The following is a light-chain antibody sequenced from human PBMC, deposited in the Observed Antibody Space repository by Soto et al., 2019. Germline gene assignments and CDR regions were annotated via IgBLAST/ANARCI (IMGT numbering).Light chain of an antibody. CDR2: DTD. CDR1: AGAVTSGQY. V-gene: IGLV7-46*01. J-gene: IGLJ2*01. Sequence: QAVVTQEPSVTVSPGGTVTLTCGSSAGAVTSGQYPYWFQQKPGQAPRTLIHDTDNKRSWTPARFSGSLLGVKAALTLSGAQPEDEAEYYCSLSYNGGRIFGGGTKLTVL. CDR3: SLSYNGGRI.